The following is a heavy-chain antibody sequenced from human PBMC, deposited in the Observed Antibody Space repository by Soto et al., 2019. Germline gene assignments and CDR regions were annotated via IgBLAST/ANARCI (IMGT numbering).Heavy chain of an antibody. D-gene: IGHD5-12*01. CDR2: ISSFSNYM. CDR1: GFTFNSYS. V-gene: IGHV3-21*01. CDR3: AREHSGFSFDF. J-gene: IGHJ4*02. Sequence: GGSLRLSCAVSGFTFNSYSMNWVRQAPGKGLEWVSSISSFSNYMYYTDSVKGRFTISRDNSKNTLYLQMNSLRADDTAVYYCAREHSGFSFDFWGQGTPVTVSS.